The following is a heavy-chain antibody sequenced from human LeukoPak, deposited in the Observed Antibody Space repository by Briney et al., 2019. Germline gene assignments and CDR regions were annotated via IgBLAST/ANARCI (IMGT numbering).Heavy chain of an antibody. J-gene: IGHJ5*02. V-gene: IGHV3-7*01. CDR1: GFTFSSYW. D-gene: IGHD5-12*01. Sequence: PGGSLRLSCAASGFTFSSYWMSWVRQAPGKGLEWVANIKQDGSEKYYVDSVKGRFTISRDNAKNSLYLQMNSLRAEDTAVYYCARGGGYSRDNWFDPWGQGTLVTVSS. CDR3: ARGGGYSRDNWFDP. CDR2: IKQDGSEK.